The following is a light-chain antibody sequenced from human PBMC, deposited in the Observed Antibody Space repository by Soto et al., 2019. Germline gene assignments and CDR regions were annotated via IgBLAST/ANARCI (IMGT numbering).Light chain of an antibody. CDR2: EVS. J-gene: IGLJ2*01. CDR3: CSYSGSRTHVL. CDR1: SSDVGSYNL. V-gene: IGLV2-23*02. Sequence: QSVLTQPASVSGSPGQSITISCIGTSSDVGSYNLVSWYQQHPGKAPKVLIYEVSERPSGVSNRFSGSKSGNTASLTISGLQAEDEAEYYCCSYSGSRTHVLFGGGTKFTVL.